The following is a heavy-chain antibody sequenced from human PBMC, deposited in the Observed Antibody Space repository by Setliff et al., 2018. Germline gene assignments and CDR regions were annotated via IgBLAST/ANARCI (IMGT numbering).Heavy chain of an antibody. CDR3: ARDLGHGGDSDY. CDR1: GYSISSGYI. J-gene: IGHJ4*02. CDR2: IGHTGSI. Sequence: PSETLSLTCTVSGYSISSGYIWGWIRQPPGKGLEWVGNIGHTGSINYNPSLKSRLTISRDTSKDQVSLKLNSVTATDTAVYYCARDLGHGGDSDYWGQGILVTVSS. D-gene: IGHD2-21*02. V-gene: IGHV4-38-2*02.